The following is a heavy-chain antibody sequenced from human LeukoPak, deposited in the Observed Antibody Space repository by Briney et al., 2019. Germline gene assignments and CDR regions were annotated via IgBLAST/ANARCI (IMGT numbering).Heavy chain of an antibody. D-gene: IGHD1-26*01. Sequence: GGSLRLSCAASGFTFTSYSMNWVRQAPGRGLEWVSTISGGGGSTYYADSVKGRFTISRDNSKNTLYLQVNSLRAEDTAVYYCAKGGKWDVTPFDYWGQGTLVTVSS. CDR1: GFTFTSYS. V-gene: IGHV3-23*01. CDR2: ISGGGGST. CDR3: AKGGKWDVTPFDY. J-gene: IGHJ4*02.